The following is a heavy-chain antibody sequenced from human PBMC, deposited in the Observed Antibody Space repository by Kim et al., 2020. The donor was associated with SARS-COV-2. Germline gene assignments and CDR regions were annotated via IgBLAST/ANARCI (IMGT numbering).Heavy chain of an antibody. CDR2: ISAYNGNT. J-gene: IGHJ6*03. Sequence: ASVKVSCKASGYTFTSYGISWVRQAPGQGLVWMGWISAYNGNTNYAQKLQGRVTMTTDTSTSTAYMELRSLRSDDTAVYYCARDKGDGSGSPPSYYYYYYMAVWGKGTPVTGSS. CDR1: GYTFTSYG. CDR3: ARDKGDGSGSPPSYYYYYYMAV. D-gene: IGHD3-10*01. V-gene: IGHV1-18*01.